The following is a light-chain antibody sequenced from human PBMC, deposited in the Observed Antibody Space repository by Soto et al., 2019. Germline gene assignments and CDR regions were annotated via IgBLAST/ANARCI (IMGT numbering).Light chain of an antibody. CDR1: SSDVGGYNY. CDR2: DVS. V-gene: IGLV2-14*01. J-gene: IGLJ2*01. Sequence: QSVLTQPASVSGSPGQSITISCTGTSSDVGGYNYVSWYQQHPGKAPKLMIYDVSNRPSGVSNRFSGSKSGNTASLTISGLQAEDEADDDCSSYTSSPHVVFGGGTKLTGL. CDR3: SSYTSSPHVV.